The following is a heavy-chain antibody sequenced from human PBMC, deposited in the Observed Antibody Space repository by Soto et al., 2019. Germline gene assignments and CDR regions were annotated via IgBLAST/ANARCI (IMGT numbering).Heavy chain of an antibody. CDR1: CWSFSGDY. V-gene: IGHV4-34*01. CDR3: ARARNWFDP. Sequence: SETLSLTCAVYCWSFSGDYWSWIRQPPGKGLEWIGEINHSGSTNYNPSLKSRVTISVDTSKNQFSLKLSSVTAADTAVYYCARARNWFDPWGQGTLVTVS. J-gene: IGHJ5*02. CDR2: INHSGST.